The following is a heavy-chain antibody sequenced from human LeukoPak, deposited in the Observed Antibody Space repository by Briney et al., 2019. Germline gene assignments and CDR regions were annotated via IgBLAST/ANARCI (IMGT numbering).Heavy chain of an antibody. CDR3: ARDQAAAGTSWFDP. Sequence: GASVKVFCKASGGTFSSYAISWVRQAPGQGLEWMGGIIPIFGTANYAQKFQGRVTITADESTSTAYMELSSLRSEDTAVYYCARDQAAAGTSWFDPWGQGTLVTVSS. D-gene: IGHD6-13*01. V-gene: IGHV1-69*01. J-gene: IGHJ5*02. CDR1: GGTFSSYA. CDR2: IIPIFGTA.